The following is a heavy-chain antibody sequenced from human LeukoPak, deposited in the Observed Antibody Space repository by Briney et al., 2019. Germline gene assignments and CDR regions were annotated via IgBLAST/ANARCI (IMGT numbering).Heavy chain of an antibody. J-gene: IGHJ4*02. V-gene: IGHV4-59*08. CDR2: IYYSGST. D-gene: IGHD5-12*01. Sequence: PSETLSLTCAVYGGSFSGYYWSWIRQPPGKGLEWIGYIYYSGSTNYSPSLKSRVTISVDTSKNQFSLKLSSVTAADTAVYYCARQGYSAYEILDYWGQGTLVTVSS. CDR1: GGSFSGYY. CDR3: ARQGYSAYEILDY.